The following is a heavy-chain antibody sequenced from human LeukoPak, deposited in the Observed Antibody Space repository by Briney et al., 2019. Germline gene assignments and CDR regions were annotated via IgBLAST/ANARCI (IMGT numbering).Heavy chain of an antibody. Sequence: GGSLRLSCAASGFTFSSYSMDWVRQAPGRGLEWVSVFYSRGSTYYSDSVHGRFTISRDTSLKTLFLQMNSLRVEDTAVYYCASARESCIGSSCYEYFHHWGQGTPLTVSS. V-gene: IGHV3-53*01. CDR3: ASARESCIGSSCYEYFHH. D-gene: IGHD2-2*01. CDR1: GFTFSSYS. J-gene: IGHJ1*01. CDR2: FYSRGST.